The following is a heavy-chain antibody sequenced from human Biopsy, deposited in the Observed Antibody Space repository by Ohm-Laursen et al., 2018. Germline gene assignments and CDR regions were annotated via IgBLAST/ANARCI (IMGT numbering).Heavy chain of an antibody. Sequence: GSLRLSCSAPGVTLSGYAMNWVRQAPGKGLEWVSAIRSTGGSTYYANSVKGRFTISRDNSKNTLYLQMNSLRAEDTAVFYCVKDRGAAGTDYYYGMDVWGQGTTVTVSS. CDR2: IRSTGGST. CDR1: GVTLSGYA. CDR3: VKDRGAAGTDYYYGMDV. D-gene: IGHD3-10*01. V-gene: IGHV3-23*01. J-gene: IGHJ6*02.